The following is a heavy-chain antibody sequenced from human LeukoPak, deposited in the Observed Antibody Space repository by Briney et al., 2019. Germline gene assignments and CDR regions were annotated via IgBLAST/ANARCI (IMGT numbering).Heavy chain of an antibody. V-gene: IGHV4-38-2*02. CDR2: IYHSGSA. CDR3: ARRNHYDSKEIDY. D-gene: IGHD3-22*01. CDR1: GYSISSGYY. Sequence: SETLSLTCSVSGYSISSGYYCGWIRQPPGKGLEWIASIYHSGSAYYNPSLKSRVTISVDASKNQCTLKLSSVTAADTAVYYCARRNHYDSKEIDYWGQGTLVTVAS. J-gene: IGHJ4*02.